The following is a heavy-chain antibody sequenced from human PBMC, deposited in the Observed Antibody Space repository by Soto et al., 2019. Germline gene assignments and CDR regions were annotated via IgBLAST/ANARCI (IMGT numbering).Heavy chain of an antibody. CDR2: IIPIFGTA. CDR3: ARDPPPYCSSTSCLRPYGMDD. J-gene: IGHJ6*02. Sequence: QVQLVQSGAEVKKPGSSVKVSCKASGGTFSSYAISWVRQAPGQGLEWMGGIIPIFGTANYAKKFQGRVTITADESTSTAYMELGSLRSEDTAVYYCARDPPPYCSSTSCLRPYGMDDWGQGTTVTVSS. D-gene: IGHD2-2*01. CDR1: GGTFSSYA. V-gene: IGHV1-69*01.